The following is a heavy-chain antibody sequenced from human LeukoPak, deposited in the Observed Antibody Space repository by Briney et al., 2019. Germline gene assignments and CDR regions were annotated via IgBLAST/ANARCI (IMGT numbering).Heavy chain of an antibody. CDR2: IRYDGSNK. D-gene: IGHD2-2*01. V-gene: IGHV3-30*02. CDR1: GFTFSSYG. J-gene: IGHJ3*02. Sequence: PGGSLRLSCAASGFTFSSYGMHGVRQAPGKGLEWVAFIRYDGSNKYYADSVKGRFTISRDNSKNTLYLQMNSLRAEDTAVYYCAKPVVPAAMIPDAFDIWGQGTMVTVSS. CDR3: AKPVVPAAMIPDAFDI.